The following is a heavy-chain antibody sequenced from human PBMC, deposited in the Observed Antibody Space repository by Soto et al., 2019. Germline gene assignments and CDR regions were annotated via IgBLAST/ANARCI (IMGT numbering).Heavy chain of an antibody. Sequence: GGSLRLSCAASGFTFSSYGMHWVRQAPGKGLEWVAVISYDGSNKYYADSVKGRFTISRDNSKNTLYLQMNSLRAEDTAVYYCAKAGGGIAAKYYFDYWGQGTLVTVSS. D-gene: IGHD6-25*01. CDR1: GFTFSSYG. J-gene: IGHJ4*02. CDR3: AKAGGGIAAKYYFDY. CDR2: ISYDGSNK. V-gene: IGHV3-30*18.